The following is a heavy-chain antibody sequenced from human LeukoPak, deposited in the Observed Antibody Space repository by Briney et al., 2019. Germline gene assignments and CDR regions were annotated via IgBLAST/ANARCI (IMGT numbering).Heavy chain of an antibody. CDR3: ARGVSSGDFSY. J-gene: IGHJ4*02. CDR2: IYTSGST. D-gene: IGHD6-19*01. V-gene: IGHV4-4*07. Sequence: SETLSLTCTVSGGSISSYYWSWIRQPAGKGLEWIGRIYTSGSTNYNPSLKSQVTMSLDTSKNQFSLKLSSVTAADTAVYYCARGVSSGDFSYWGQETLVTVSS. CDR1: GGSISSYY.